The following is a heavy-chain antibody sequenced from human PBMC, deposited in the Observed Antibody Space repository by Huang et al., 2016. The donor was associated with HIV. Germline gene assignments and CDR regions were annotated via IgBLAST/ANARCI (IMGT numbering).Heavy chain of an antibody. CDR1: GFNFNNYD. Sequence: QVQLVQSGAEVKKPGASVKVSCKASGFNFNNYDFNWVRQAYRQGLEWMGWMNPKRGNTGYAQKFQGRVTITRNTAITTAYMGLRSLRAEDTAVYYCARARGFLYDSTGYYSRYYFDSWGQGTLVTISS. V-gene: IGHV1-8*03. CDR3: ARARGFLYDSTGYYSRYYFDS. D-gene: IGHD3-22*01. CDR2: MNPKRGNT. J-gene: IGHJ4*02.